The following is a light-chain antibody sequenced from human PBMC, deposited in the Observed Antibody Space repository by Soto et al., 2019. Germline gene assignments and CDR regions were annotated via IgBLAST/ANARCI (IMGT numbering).Light chain of an antibody. CDR3: QQGST. J-gene: IGKJ2*01. CDR2: GAS. Sequence: EIVLTQSPGTLSLYPGERATLSCRASQSVSSSYLAWYQQKPGQAPRLLIYGASSRATGIPDRFSGSGSGTDFTLTISRLEPEDFAVYYCQQGSTFGQGTKLEI. CDR1: QSVSSSY. V-gene: IGKV3-20*01.